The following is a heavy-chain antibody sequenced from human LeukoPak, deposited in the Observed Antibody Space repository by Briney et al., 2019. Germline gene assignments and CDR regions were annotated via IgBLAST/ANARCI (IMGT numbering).Heavy chain of an antibody. CDR1: GYTFTGYY. V-gene: IGHV1-2*02. Sequence: ASVKVSCKSSGYTFTGYYVHWVRQAPGQGLEWVGWINPNSGGTNYAQKFQGRVTMTRDTSISTAYMELSRLRSDDTAVYYCVRDGAASDIAVAGPPSFQHWGQGTLVTVSS. CDR2: INPNSGGT. D-gene: IGHD6-19*01. J-gene: IGHJ1*01. CDR3: VRDGAASDIAVAGPPSFQH.